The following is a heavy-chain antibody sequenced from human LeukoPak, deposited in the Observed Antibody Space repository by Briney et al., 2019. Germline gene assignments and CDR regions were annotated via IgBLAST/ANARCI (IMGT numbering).Heavy chain of an antibody. J-gene: IGHJ5*02. Sequence: GGSLRLSCAASGFTFSSYGMHWVRQVPGKGLEWVAFMSYDGSNKHYADSVKGRFTISRDNSKNTNYLQMNSLRAEDTAVYYCALLQAIVGVSWFDPWGQGTLVTVSS. D-gene: IGHD2-15*01. CDR3: ALLQAIVGVSWFDP. V-gene: IGHV3-30*03. CDR2: MSYDGSNK. CDR1: GFTFSSYG.